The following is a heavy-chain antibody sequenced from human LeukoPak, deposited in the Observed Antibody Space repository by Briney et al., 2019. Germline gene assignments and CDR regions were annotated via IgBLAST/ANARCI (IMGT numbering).Heavy chain of an antibody. CDR1: GYTFTGYY. Sequence: ASVKVSCKASGYTFTGYYMHWVRQAPGQGLEWMGWINPNSGDTNYAQKFQGRVTMTRDTSISTAYMELSRLRSDDTAVYYCARDHVGDVLFDYWGQGTLVTVSS. D-gene: IGHD2-8*02. J-gene: IGHJ4*02. V-gene: IGHV1-2*02. CDR2: INPNSGDT. CDR3: ARDHVGDVLFDY.